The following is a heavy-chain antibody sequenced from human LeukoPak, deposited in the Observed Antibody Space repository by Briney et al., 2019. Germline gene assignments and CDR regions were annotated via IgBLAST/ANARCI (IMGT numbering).Heavy chain of an antibody. CDR1: GYTFTSYG. CDR2: ISAYNGNT. Sequence: ASVKVSCKASGYTFTSYGISWVRQAPGQGREGMGWISAYNGNTNYAQKLQDRVTMTTDPSTSTAYMELRSLRSDDTAVYYCARVSMTTVTPYYYYYMDVWGKGTTVTVSS. CDR3: ARVSMTTVTPYYYYYMDV. D-gene: IGHD4-11*01. J-gene: IGHJ6*03. V-gene: IGHV1-18*01.